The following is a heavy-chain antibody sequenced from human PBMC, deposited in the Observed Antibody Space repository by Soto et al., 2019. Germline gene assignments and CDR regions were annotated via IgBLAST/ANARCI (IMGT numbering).Heavy chain of an antibody. J-gene: IGHJ6*02. V-gene: IGHV3-74*01. CDR2: INSDGSST. D-gene: IGHD6-19*01. Sequence: GGSLRLSCAASGFTFSSYWMHWVRQAPGKGLVWVSRINSDGSSTSYADSVKGRFTISRDNAKNTLYLQMNSLRAEDTAVYYCARDRWFHYSSGWYDYYYCMDVWGQGTTVTVSS. CDR3: ARDRWFHYSSGWYDYYYCMDV. CDR1: GFTFSSYW.